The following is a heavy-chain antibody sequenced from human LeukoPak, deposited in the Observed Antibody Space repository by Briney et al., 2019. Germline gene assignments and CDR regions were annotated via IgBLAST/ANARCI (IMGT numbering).Heavy chain of an antibody. V-gene: IGHV3-48*04. CDR2: ISSSSSTM. CDR3: ARDYCSSTSCPGFDY. CDR1: GFTFSSYA. Sequence: SGGSLRLSCAASGFTFSSYAMSWVRQAPGKGLEWVSYISSSSSTMYYADSVKGRFTISRDNAKNSLYLQMNSLRAEDTAVYYCARDYCSSTSCPGFDYWGQGTLVTVSS. J-gene: IGHJ4*02. D-gene: IGHD2-2*01.